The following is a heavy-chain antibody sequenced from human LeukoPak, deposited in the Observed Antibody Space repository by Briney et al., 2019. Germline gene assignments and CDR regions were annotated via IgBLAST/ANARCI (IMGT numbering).Heavy chain of an antibody. J-gene: IGHJ3*02. V-gene: IGHV3-21*01. CDR2: ISSSSSYI. D-gene: IGHD4-11*01. CDR1: GFTFSSYS. CDR3: ARVSPCDYIACVKAFDI. Sequence: PGGSLRLSCAASGFTFSSYSMNWVRQAPGKGLEWVSSISSSSSYIYYADSVKGRFTISRDNAKNSLYLQMNSLRAEDTAVYYCARVSPCDYIACVKAFDIWGQGTMVTVSS.